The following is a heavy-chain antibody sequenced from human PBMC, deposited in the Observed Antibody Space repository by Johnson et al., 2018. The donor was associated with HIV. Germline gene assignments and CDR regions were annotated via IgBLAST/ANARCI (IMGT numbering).Heavy chain of an antibody. CDR3: AKGFRVGATDAFYI. J-gene: IGHJ3*02. D-gene: IGHD1-26*01. CDR2: ISYDGSNK. V-gene: IGHV3-30*18. CDR1: GFTVSSNY. Sequence: QVQLLESGGGLVQPGGSLRLSCAASGFTVSSNYMSWVRQAPGKGLEWVAVISYDGSNKFYTDSVRGRFTISRDNSKNTLYLQMNSLRAEDTAVYRCAKGFRVGATDAFYIWGQGTMVTVSS.